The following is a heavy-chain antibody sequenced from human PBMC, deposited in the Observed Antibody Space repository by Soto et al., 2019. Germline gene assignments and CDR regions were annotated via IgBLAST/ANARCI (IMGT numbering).Heavy chain of an antibody. J-gene: IGHJ4*02. Sequence: EVQLVESGGGLVQPGGSLRLSCAASGFTVTSNYMSWVRQAPGKGLEWVSVIYSGSSTYYADSVKGRFTISRHNSQNTLYLQMNSLRAEDMGVYYCARGEGYCSSTSCHRYYFAYWGQGTLVTVSS. D-gene: IGHD2-2*02. V-gene: IGHV3-53*04. CDR1: GFTVTSNY. CDR3: ARGEGYCSSTSCHRYYFAY. CDR2: IYSGSST.